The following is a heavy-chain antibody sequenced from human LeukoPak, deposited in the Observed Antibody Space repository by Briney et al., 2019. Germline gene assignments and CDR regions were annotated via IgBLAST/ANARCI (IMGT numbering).Heavy chain of an antibody. V-gene: IGHV1-2*02. CDR1: GYTFTGYY. CDR3: ARGRVHYYYMDV. J-gene: IGHJ6*03. CDR2: IHPNSGGT. Sequence: ASVRVSCKASGYTFTGYYLHWVRQAPGQGLELMGWIHPNSGGTNYAQKFQGRVTITRNTSISTAYMELSSLRSEDTAVYYCARGRVHYYYMDVWGKGTTVTVSS.